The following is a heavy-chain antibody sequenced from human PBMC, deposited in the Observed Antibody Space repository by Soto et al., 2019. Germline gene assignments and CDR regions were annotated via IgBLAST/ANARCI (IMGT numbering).Heavy chain of an antibody. J-gene: IGHJ4*02. Sequence: PSETLSLTCAVSSGSISSSNWWSWVRQPPGKGLEWIGEIYHSGSTNYNPSLKSRVTISVDKSKNQFSLKLSSVTAADTAVYYCATGIAVAGVNFDYWGQGTLVTVSS. CDR1: SGSISSSNW. V-gene: IGHV4-4*02. CDR3: ATGIAVAGVNFDY. CDR2: IYHSGST. D-gene: IGHD6-19*01.